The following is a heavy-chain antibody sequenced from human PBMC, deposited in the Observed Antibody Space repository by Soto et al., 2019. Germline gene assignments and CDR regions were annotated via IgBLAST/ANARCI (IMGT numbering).Heavy chain of an antibody. CDR1: GGTFSSYS. J-gene: IGHJ6*04. Sequence: SVKVSCKASGGTFSSYSIMWVRQAPGEGREWMGWIIPIFGTANYAQKFQGRGTITEDEYTSTAYMELRSLRSEATAVYYCARGLVPAASPRYYYYSHGMDVWGKGPPVTVSS. D-gene: IGHD2-2*01. CDR3: ARGLVPAASPRYYYYSHGMDV. V-gene: IGHV1-69*13. CDR2: IIPIFGTA.